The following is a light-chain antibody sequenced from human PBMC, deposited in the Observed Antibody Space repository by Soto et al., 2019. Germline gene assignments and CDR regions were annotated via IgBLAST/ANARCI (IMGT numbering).Light chain of an antibody. CDR2: EVT. CDR1: NADVGGYNF. Sequence: QSALTQPASVSGPPGQSITISCTGTNADVGGYNFVSWYQQHPGKAPKLIIYEVTNRPSGVSSRFSGSKSGSTASLTISGLQAEDEADYYCSSYTTSNSPYVFGTGTKVTVL. J-gene: IGLJ1*01. V-gene: IGLV2-14*01. CDR3: SSYTTSNSPYV.